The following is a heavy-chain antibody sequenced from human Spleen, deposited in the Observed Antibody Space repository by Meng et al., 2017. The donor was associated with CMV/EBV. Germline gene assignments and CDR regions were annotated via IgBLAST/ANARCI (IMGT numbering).Heavy chain of an antibody. V-gene: IGHV1-2*02. Sequence: ASVKVSCKASGYTFTSYGINWVRQAPGQGLEWMGWINPNSGGTNYAQKFQGRVTMTRDTSISTAYMELSRLRSDDTAVYYCARARILGYCSSTSCYSPPGWFDPWGQGTLVTVSS. D-gene: IGHD2-2*01. CDR3: ARARILGYCSSTSCYSPPGWFDP. CDR1: GYTFTSYG. J-gene: IGHJ5*02. CDR2: INPNSGGT.